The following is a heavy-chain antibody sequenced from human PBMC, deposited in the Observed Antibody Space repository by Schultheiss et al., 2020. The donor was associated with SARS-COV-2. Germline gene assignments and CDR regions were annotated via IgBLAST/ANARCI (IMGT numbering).Heavy chain of an antibody. CDR3: ARDEADYYYGMDV. D-gene: IGHD6-13*01. CDR2: VYPSGST. Sequence: SETLSLTCTVSGGSISSGGYCWSWVRQHPGKGLEWLGYVYPSGSTYYNPSLESRLTMSVDTSKNQFFLKLNSVTAADTAVYYCARDEADYYYGMDVWGQGTTVTVSS. J-gene: IGHJ6*02. V-gene: IGHV4-31*03. CDR1: GGSISSGGYC.